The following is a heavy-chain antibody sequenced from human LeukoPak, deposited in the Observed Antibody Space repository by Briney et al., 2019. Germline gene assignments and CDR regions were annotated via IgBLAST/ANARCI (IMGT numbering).Heavy chain of an antibody. CDR3: ARGGGLRGFDH. CDR2: ISMSSTYT. Sequence: GGSLRLSCAVSGFTFSDYYMSWIRQAPGKGLEWISYISMSSTYTKYADSVKGRFTISRDDAENSLYLQMNSLRAEDTAVYYCARGGGLRGFDHWGQGTLVTVSS. V-gene: IGHV3-11*06. D-gene: IGHD3-16*01. J-gene: IGHJ4*02. CDR1: GFTFSDYY.